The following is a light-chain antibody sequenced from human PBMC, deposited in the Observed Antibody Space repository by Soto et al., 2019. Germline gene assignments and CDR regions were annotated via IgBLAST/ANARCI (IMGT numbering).Light chain of an antibody. CDR1: QSVSSSY. V-gene: IGKV3-20*01. CDR3: QQYGSSRST. CDR2: GAS. J-gene: IGKJ5*01. Sequence: IVLLPSHATLSLSPGERGSLSGRGRQSVSSSYLAWYQQKPGQAPRLLVYGASTRATGIPDKFSGSGSGTDFTLTISRLEPEDFAVYYCQQYGSSRSTFGQGTRLEIK.